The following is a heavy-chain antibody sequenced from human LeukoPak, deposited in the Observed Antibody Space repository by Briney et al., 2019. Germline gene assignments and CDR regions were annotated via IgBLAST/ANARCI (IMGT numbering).Heavy chain of an antibody. CDR3: ARVLDFGQQLVERQDY. V-gene: IGHV4-4*07. J-gene: IGHJ4*02. CDR1: GGSISSYY. Sequence: SPSETLSLTCTVSGGSISSYYWSWIRQPAGKGLEWIGRIYTSGSTNYNPSLKSRVTMSVDTSKNQFSLKLSSVTAADTAVYYCARVLDFGQQLVERQDYWGQGTLVTVSS. CDR2: IYTSGST. D-gene: IGHD6-13*01.